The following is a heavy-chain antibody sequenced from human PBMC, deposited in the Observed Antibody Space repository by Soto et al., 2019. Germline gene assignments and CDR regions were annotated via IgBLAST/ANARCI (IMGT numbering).Heavy chain of an antibody. Sequence: SETLSLTCTVSGGSINIGDYYWTWVRQPPGKGLEWIGYIYYSGSTYHNPSLKSRINISVDTSKNQFSLKLSSVTAADTAVYYCATVPTYYYDSSGYANAFDMWGQGTMVTVSS. CDR2: IYYSGST. D-gene: IGHD3-22*01. V-gene: IGHV4-30-4*01. CDR3: ATVPTYYYDSSGYANAFDM. CDR1: GGSINIGDYY. J-gene: IGHJ3*02.